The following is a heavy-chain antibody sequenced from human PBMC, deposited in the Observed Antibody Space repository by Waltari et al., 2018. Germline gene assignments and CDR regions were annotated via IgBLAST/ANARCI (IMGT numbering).Heavy chain of an antibody. CDR2: INHSGST. CDR1: GGSFSGYY. D-gene: IGHD6-13*01. Sequence: QVQLQQWGAGLLKPSETLSLTCAVYGGSFSGYYWSWIRQPPGKGLEWIGEINHSGSTNYNPSLKSRVTISVDTSKNQFSLKLSSVTAEDTAVYYCARDGAAAGVDYWGQGTLVTVSS. V-gene: IGHV4-34*01. J-gene: IGHJ4*02. CDR3: ARDGAAAGVDY.